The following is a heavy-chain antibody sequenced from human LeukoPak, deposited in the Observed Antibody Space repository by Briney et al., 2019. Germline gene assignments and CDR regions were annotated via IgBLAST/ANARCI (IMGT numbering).Heavy chain of an antibody. D-gene: IGHD5-24*01. J-gene: IGHJ4*02. CDR3: ARVQGWLQFGYYFDY. CDR2: INHSGST. V-gene: IGHV4-34*01. CDR1: GGSFSGYY. Sequence: SETLSLTCAVYGGSFSGYYWSWIRQPPGKGLEWIGEINHSGSTSYNPSLKSRVTISVDTSKNQFSLKLSSVTAADTAVYYCARVQGWLQFGYYFDYWGQGTLVTVSS.